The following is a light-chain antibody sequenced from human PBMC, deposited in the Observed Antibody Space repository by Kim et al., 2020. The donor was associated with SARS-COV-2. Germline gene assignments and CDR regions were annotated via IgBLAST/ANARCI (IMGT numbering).Light chain of an antibody. J-gene: IGKJ2*03. CDR3: QQYYSTPPS. Sequence: RATLNCKSSQTVLYNSNNKNYLAWYQQKPGQAPKLLIYWASIRESGVSARFSGSGSETDFTLTISSLQAEDVAVYYCQQYYSTPPSFGQGTKLEI. CDR1: QTVLYNSNNKNY. V-gene: IGKV4-1*01. CDR2: WAS.